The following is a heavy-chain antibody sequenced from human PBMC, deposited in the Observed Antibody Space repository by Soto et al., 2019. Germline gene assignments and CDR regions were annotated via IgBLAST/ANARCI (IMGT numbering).Heavy chain of an antibody. CDR2: IYYSGST. J-gene: IGHJ4*02. D-gene: IGHD5-18*01. CDR1: GGSISSGGYY. CDR3: ARAVNTAMVRVGSGAFDY. Sequence: QVQLQESGPGLVKPSQTLSLTCTVSGGSISSGGYYWSWIRQHPGKGLEWIGYIYYSGSTYYNPSLKSRVTISADTSKNQFSLKLSSVTAADTAVYYCARAVNTAMVRVGSGAFDYWGQGTLVTVSS. V-gene: IGHV4-31*03.